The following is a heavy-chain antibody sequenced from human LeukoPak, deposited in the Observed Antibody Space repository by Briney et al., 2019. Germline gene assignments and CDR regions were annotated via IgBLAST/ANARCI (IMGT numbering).Heavy chain of an antibody. D-gene: IGHD3-22*01. Sequence: SETLSLTCTVSGGSISCYYWSWIRQPPGKGLEWIGYIYYSGSTNYNPSLKSRVTISVDTSKNQFSLKLSSVTAADTAVYYCARGPYYYDSSGYYHYFDYWGQGTLVTVSS. J-gene: IGHJ4*02. CDR1: GGSISCYY. CDR2: IYYSGST. CDR3: ARGPYYYDSSGYYHYFDY. V-gene: IGHV4-59*01.